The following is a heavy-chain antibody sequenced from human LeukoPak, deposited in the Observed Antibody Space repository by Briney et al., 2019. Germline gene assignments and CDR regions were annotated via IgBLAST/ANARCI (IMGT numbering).Heavy chain of an antibody. D-gene: IGHD5-18*01. CDR1: GGSFSSYY. Sequence: SETLSLTCAVYGGSFSSYYWSWIRQPPGKGLEWIGEINHSGSTNYNPSLKSRVTISVDTSKNQFSLKLSSVTAADTAVYYCARGRGYSYGRLDYWGQGTLVTVSS. J-gene: IGHJ4*02. V-gene: IGHV4-34*01. CDR2: INHSGST. CDR3: ARGRGYSYGRLDY.